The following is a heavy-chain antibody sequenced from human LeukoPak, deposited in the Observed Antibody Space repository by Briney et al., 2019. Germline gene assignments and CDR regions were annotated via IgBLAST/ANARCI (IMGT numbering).Heavy chain of an antibody. J-gene: IGHJ5*02. CDR2: INHSGST. CDR1: GGSFSGYY. D-gene: IGHD6-25*01. Sequence: PSETLSLTCAVYGGSFSGYYWSWIRQPPGKGLEWIGEINHSGSTNYNPSLKSRVTISVDTSKNQFSLKLSSVTAADTAVYYCARAERPRGWFDPWGQGTLVTVS. V-gene: IGHV4-34*01. CDR3: ARAERPRGWFDP.